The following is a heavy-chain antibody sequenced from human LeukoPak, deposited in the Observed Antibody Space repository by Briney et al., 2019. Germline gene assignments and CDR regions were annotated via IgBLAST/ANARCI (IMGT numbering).Heavy chain of an antibody. D-gene: IGHD3-10*01. V-gene: IGHV3-66*02. CDR3: ARDPHRTYGSGTIVGWFDP. CDR2: IYSGGST. J-gene: IGHJ5*02. Sequence: GGSLRLSCAASGFTVSSNYMSWVRQAPGKELEWVSVIYSGGSTYYADSVKGRFTISRDNSKNTLYLQMNSLRAEDTAVYYCARDPHRTYGSGTIVGWFDPWGQGTLVTVSS. CDR1: GFTVSSNY.